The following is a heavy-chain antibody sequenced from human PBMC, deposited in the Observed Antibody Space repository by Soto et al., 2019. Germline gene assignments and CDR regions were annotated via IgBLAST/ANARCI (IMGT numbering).Heavy chain of an antibody. V-gene: IGHV3-33*01. J-gene: IGHJ6*02. D-gene: IGHD1-20*01. CDR3: ARVRITGTTTNYYYYCMDV. Sequence: QVQLVESGGGVVQPGRSLRLSCAASGFTFSSYGMHWVRQAPGKGLEWVAVIWYDGRNKYYADSVKGRFTISRDTSKNTRYLQMNSRRAEDTAVYYCARVRITGTTTNYYYYCMDVWGQGTTVTVSS. CDR2: IWYDGRNK. CDR1: GFTFSSYG.